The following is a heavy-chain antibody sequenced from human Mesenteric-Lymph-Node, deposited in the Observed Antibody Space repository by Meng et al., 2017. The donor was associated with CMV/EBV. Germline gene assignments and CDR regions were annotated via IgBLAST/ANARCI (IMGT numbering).Heavy chain of an antibody. CDR2: INHSGST. Sequence: QVTFHLGGAGLLNPSETLSVTCAVYGGSFSGYYWNWIRQSPEKGLEWIGEINHSGSTTYNPSFTSRIIISVDTSTNQISLNMSSVTAADTAVYYCARGSSYDILTGYFDYWGQGALVTVSS. D-gene: IGHD3-9*01. CDR3: ARGSSYDILTGYFDY. J-gene: IGHJ4*02. V-gene: IGHV4-34*01. CDR1: GGSFSGYY.